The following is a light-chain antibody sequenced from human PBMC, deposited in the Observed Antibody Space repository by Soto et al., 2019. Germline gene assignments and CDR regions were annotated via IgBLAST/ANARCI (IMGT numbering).Light chain of an antibody. Sequence: DIPITPIPTSLSASVGDIVTITCPASQSISSYLNWYQQKPGKAPKVLIYAASSLQSGVPSRFSGSGSGTDFTLTISSLQPEDVATYYCQQSYSTPRTFGQGTKVDIK. CDR3: QQSYSTPRT. CDR2: AAS. J-gene: IGKJ1*01. V-gene: IGKV1-39*01. CDR1: QSISSY.